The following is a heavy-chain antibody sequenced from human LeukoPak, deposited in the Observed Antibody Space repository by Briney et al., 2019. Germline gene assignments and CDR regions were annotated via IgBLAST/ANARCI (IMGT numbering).Heavy chain of an antibody. CDR1: GYTFTSNY. V-gene: IGHV1-46*01. J-gene: IGHJ4*02. Sequence: ASVKVSCKAFGYTFTSNYMHWVRQAPGQGLEWMGIINPSGGSTSYAQKFQGRVTMTRDTSTSTVYMELSSLRAGDTAVYYCAKPHFDDWGQGTLVTVSS. CDR2: INPSGGST. CDR3: AKPHFDD.